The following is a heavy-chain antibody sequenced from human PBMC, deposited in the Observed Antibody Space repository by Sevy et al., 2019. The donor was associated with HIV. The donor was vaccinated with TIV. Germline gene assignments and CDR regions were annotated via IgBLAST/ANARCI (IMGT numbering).Heavy chain of an antibody. D-gene: IGHD6-19*01. CDR1: GGSISSSNW. CDR3: ARAGIAVAGRENYFDY. Sequence: SETLSLTCAVSGGSISSSNWWSWVRQPPGMGLEWIGDIYRSGSTNYNRSLKSRVTISVDKSKNQFSLKLSSVTAADTAVYYCARAGIAVAGRENYFDYWGQGTLVTVSS. V-gene: IGHV4-4*02. CDR2: IYRSGST. J-gene: IGHJ4*02.